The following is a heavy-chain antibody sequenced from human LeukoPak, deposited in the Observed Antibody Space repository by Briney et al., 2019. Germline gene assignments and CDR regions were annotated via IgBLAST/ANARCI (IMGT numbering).Heavy chain of an antibody. CDR2: IYYSGST. D-gene: IGHD5-24*01. J-gene: IGHJ4*02. V-gene: IGHV4-59*01. CDR3: ASARDAYNYYYFDY. CDR1: GGSIGRYY. Sequence: PSETLSLTCTVSGGSIGRYYRSWIRQPPGKGLEWIGYIYYSGSTNYNPSLKSRVTISLDTSKNQFSLKLSSVTAADTAVYYCASARDAYNYYYFDYWGQGTLVTVSS.